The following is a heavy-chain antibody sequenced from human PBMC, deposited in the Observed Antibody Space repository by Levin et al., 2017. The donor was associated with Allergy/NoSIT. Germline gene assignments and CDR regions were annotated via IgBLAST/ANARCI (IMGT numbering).Heavy chain of an antibody. D-gene: IGHD2-15*01. CDR1: GGSISSSSYY. Sequence: SQTLSLTCTVSGGSISSSSYYWGWIRQPPGKGLEWIGSIYYSGSTYYNPSLKSRVTISVDTSKNQFSLKLSSVTAADTAVYYCAREPDAYCSGGSCSGGWFDPWGQGTLVTVSS. J-gene: IGHJ5*02. V-gene: IGHV4-39*01. CDR3: AREPDAYCSGGSCSGGWFDP. CDR2: IYYSGST.